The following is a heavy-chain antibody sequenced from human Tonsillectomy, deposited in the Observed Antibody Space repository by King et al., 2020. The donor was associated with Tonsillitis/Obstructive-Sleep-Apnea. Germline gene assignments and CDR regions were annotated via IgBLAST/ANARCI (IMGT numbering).Heavy chain of an antibody. CDR3: ARGRVVPTALDY. D-gene: IGHD2-2*01. V-gene: IGHV3-21*01. CDR1: GFTFDDYS. CDR2: ISTRSTYI. J-gene: IGHJ4*02. Sequence: VQLVESGGGLVKPGGSLRLSCAASGFTFDDYSMNWVRQAPGKGLEWVSSISTRSTYIYYADSMKGRFTISRDNAKNSLYLQMNSLRVEDTAVYYCARGRVVPTALDYGGQGALVTVSS.